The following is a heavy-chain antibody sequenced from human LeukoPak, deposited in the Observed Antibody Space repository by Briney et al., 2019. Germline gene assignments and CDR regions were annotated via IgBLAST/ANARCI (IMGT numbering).Heavy chain of an antibody. CDR3: VRDRNGRYAFDI. V-gene: IGHV5-51*01. CDR1: EDTFNNYW. D-gene: IGHD1-14*01. J-gene: IGHJ3*02. CDR2: IFPGDSDT. Sequence: GESLKISCEASEDTFNNYWIAWVRQVPGKGLEWVGIIFPGDSDTRYSPSLQGHVTISADKSVSTAYLQWGSLKASHSAMYYCVRDRNGRYAFDIWGLGTRVTVSS.